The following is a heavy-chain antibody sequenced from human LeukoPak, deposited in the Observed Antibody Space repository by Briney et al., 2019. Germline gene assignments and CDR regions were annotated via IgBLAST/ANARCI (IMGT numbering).Heavy chain of an antibody. CDR1: GYSFTSYW. CDR3: ASMVRGVIEDDY. CDR2: IDPSDSYT. D-gene: IGHD3-10*01. Sequence: GESLKISCKGSGYSFTSYWISWVRQMPGKGLEWMGRIDPSDSYTNYSPPFQGHVTISADKSISTAYLQWSSLKASDTAMYYCASMVRGVIEDDYWGQGTLVTVSS. V-gene: IGHV5-10-1*01. J-gene: IGHJ4*02.